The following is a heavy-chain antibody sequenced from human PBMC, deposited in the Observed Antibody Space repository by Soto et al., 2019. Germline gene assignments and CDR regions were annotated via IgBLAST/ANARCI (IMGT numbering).Heavy chain of an antibody. CDR1: GGSISSGDYY. V-gene: IGHV4-30-4*02. J-gene: IGHJ3*02. CDR3: ARKPMNTHAFDI. Sequence: SETLSLTCTVSGGSISSGDYYWSWIRQPPGKGLEWIGYIYYSGSTYYNPSLKSRVTISVDTSKNQFSLKLSSVTAADTAVYYRARKPMNTHAFDIWGQGTMVTVSS. CDR2: IYYSGST.